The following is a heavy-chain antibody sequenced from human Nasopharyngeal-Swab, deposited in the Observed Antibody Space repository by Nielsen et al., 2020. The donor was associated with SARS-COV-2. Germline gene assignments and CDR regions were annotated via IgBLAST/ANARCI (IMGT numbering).Heavy chain of an antibody. Sequence: GSLRLSCTVSGGSISSYYWSWIRQPPGKGLEWIGYIYYSGSTNYNPSLKSRVTISVDTSKNQFSLKLSSVTAADTAVYYCARGTGSGSYYSRSGNWFDPWGQGTLVTVSS. D-gene: IGHD3-10*01. CDR2: IYYSGST. CDR3: ARGTGSGSYYSRSGNWFDP. V-gene: IGHV4-59*12. CDR1: GGSISSYY. J-gene: IGHJ5*02.